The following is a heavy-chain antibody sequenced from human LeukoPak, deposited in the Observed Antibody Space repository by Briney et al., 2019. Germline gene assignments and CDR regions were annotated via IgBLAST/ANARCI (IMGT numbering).Heavy chain of an antibody. CDR2: ISGSGGST. J-gene: IGHJ4*02. V-gene: IGHV3-23*01. D-gene: IGHD6-13*01. CDR3: AKDRIAAAGTRGSYFDY. Sequence: GGSLRLSCAASGFTFSSYAMSWVRQAPGKGLEWVSAISGSGGSTYYADSVKGRFTISRDNSKNTLYLQMNSLRAEDTAVYYCAKDRIAAAGTRGSYFDYWGQGTLVTVSS. CDR1: GFTFSSYA.